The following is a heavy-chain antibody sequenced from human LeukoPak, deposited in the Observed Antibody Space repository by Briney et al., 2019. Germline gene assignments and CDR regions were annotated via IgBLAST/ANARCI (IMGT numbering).Heavy chain of an antibody. CDR1: GFTFSSYE. V-gene: IGHV3-23*01. J-gene: IGHJ4*02. CDR3: ANQRGIAVAGIDY. Sequence: PGGSLRLSCAASGFTFSSYEMNWVRQAPGKGLEWVSAISGSGGSTYYADSVKGRFTISRDNSKNTLYLQTNSLRAEDTAVYYCANQRGIAVAGIDYWGQGTLVTVSS. D-gene: IGHD6-19*01. CDR2: ISGSGGST.